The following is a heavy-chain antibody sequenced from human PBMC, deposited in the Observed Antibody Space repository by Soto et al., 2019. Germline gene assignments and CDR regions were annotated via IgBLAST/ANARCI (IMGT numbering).Heavy chain of an antibody. CDR2: IYYSGST. CDR1: GGSISSSSYY. D-gene: IGHD1-7*01. Sequence: PSKTLSLTCTVSGGSISSSSYYWGWIRQPPGKGLEWIGSIYYSGSTYYNPSLKSRVTISVDTTKNQFSLKLSSVTAADTAVYYCAKNYAYYYYYGMDVWGQGTPVTVSS. CDR3: AKNYAYYYYYGMDV. J-gene: IGHJ6*02. V-gene: IGHV4-39*01.